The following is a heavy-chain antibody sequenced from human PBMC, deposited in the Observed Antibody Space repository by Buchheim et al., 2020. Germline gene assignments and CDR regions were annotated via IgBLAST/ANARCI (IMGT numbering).Heavy chain of an antibody. Sequence: EVQLVESGGGLVQPGGSLRLSCAASGFTSSAFAMSWVRQAPGKGLEWVSFISGSGETTYYADSVMGRFTISRDNSKNILYLQMDSLRADDTATYYCAKAPIRGADFWGQGTL. CDR2: ISGSGETT. CDR1: GFTSSAFA. V-gene: IGHV3-23*04. CDR3: AKAPIRGADF. J-gene: IGHJ5*01. D-gene: IGHD3-10*01.